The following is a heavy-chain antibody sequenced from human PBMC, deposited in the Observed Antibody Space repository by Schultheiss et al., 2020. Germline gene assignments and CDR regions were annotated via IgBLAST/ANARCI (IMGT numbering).Heavy chain of an antibody. V-gene: IGHV4-61*02. CDR3: ARDSDYYGSGSFDY. Sequence: SETLSLTCTVSGGSISSGGYYWSWIRQPPGKGLEWIGRIYTSGSTNYNPSLKSRVTISVDRSKNQFSLKLSSVTAADTAVYYCARDSDYYGSGSFDYWGQGTLVTVSS. CDR2: IYTSGST. CDR1: GGSISSGGYY. D-gene: IGHD3-10*01. J-gene: IGHJ4*02.